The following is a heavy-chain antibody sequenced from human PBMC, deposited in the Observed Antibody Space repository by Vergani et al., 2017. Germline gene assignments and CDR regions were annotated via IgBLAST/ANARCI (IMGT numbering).Heavy chain of an antibody. V-gene: IGHV6-1*01. Sequence: QVQLQQSGPGLVKPSQTLSLTCAISGDSVSSNSAAWNWIRQSPSRGLEWLGRTYYRSKWYNDYAVSVKSRITINPDTSKNQFSLQLNSVTPEDTAVYYCAAGDSSGYYWPEQRFDYWGQGTLVTVSS. CDR1: GDSVSSNSAA. J-gene: IGHJ4*02. CDR3: AAGDSSGYYWPEQRFDY. CDR2: TYYRSKWYN. D-gene: IGHD3-22*01.